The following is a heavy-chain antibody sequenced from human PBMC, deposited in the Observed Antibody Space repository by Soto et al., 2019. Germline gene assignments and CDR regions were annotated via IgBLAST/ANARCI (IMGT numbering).Heavy chain of an antibody. V-gene: IGHV3-48*02. D-gene: IGHD3-10*01. J-gene: IGHJ5*02. CDR3: ARGGIYYYGSGSYPPRNNWFDP. CDR2: ISSSSSTI. Sequence: GGSLRLSCAASGFTFSSYSMNWVRQAPGKGLEWVSYISSSSSTIYYADSVKGRFTISRDNAKNSLYLQMNSLRDEDTAVYYCARGGIYYYGSGSYPPRNNWFDPWGQGTLVTVPS. CDR1: GFTFSSYS.